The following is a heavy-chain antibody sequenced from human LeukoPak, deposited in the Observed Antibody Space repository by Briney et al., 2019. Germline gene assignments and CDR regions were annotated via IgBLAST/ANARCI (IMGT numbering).Heavy chain of an antibody. CDR1: GFTFSSYW. Sequence: PGGSLRLSCAASGFTFSSYWMSWVRQAPGKGLEWVANIKQDGSEKYYVDSVKGRFTISRDNAKNSLYLQMNSLRAEDTAVYYCARAPYYDFWSGYSPFDYWGQGTLVTVSS. D-gene: IGHD3-3*01. CDR2: IKQDGSEK. CDR3: ARAPYYDFWSGYSPFDY. V-gene: IGHV3-7*01. J-gene: IGHJ4*02.